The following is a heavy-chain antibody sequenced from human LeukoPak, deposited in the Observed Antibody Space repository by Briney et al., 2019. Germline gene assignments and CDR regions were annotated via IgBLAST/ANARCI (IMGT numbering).Heavy chain of an antibody. V-gene: IGHV3-23*01. CDR1: GLTFSSYA. Sequence: PGGSLRLSCAASGLTFSSYAMSWVRQAPGKGLEWGSAISTSGGVTYYADSGRGRFTISRDNSKNTLYLQMNSLRAEDTALYYCAKSYSSGWYDFDYWGQGTLVTVSS. D-gene: IGHD6-19*01. CDR3: AKSYSSGWYDFDY. J-gene: IGHJ4*02. CDR2: ISTSGGVT.